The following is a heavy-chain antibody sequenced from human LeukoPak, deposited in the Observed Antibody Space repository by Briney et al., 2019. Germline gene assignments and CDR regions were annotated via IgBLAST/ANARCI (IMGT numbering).Heavy chain of an antibody. CDR3: ARDRIPTYYYGMDV. Sequence: PGGSLRLSCAASGFTFSSYGMHWVRQAPGKGLEWVAVIWYDGSNKYYADSVKGQFTISRDNSKNTLYLQMNSLRAEDTAVYYCARDRIPTYYYGMDVWGQGTTVTVSS. CDR1: GFTFSSYG. V-gene: IGHV3-33*01. CDR2: IWYDGSNK. J-gene: IGHJ6*02.